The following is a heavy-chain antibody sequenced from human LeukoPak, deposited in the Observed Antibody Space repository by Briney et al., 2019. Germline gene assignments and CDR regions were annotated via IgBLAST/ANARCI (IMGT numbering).Heavy chain of an antibody. J-gene: IGHJ6*03. Sequence: SETLSLTCAVYGGSFSGYYWSWIRQPPGKGLEWIGEINHSGSTNYNPSLKSQVTISVDTSKNQFSLKLSSVTAADTAVYYCARGSYCSGGSCYHYYYMDVWGKGTTVTVSS. V-gene: IGHV4-34*01. CDR1: GGSFSGYY. CDR2: INHSGST. D-gene: IGHD2-15*01. CDR3: ARGSYCSGGSCYHYYYMDV.